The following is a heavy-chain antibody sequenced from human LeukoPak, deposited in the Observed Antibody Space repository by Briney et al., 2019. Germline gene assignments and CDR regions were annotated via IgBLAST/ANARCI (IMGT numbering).Heavy chain of an antibody. Sequence: GSSVKVSCKASGGTFSSYAISWVRQAPGQGLEWMGGIIPIFGTANYAQKFQGRVTITADEPTSTAYMELSSLRSEDTAVYYYARIVGATVNWYFDLWGRGTLVTVSS. CDR3: ARIVGATVNWYFDL. D-gene: IGHD1-26*01. CDR2: IIPIFGTA. V-gene: IGHV1-69*01. J-gene: IGHJ2*01. CDR1: GGTFSSYA.